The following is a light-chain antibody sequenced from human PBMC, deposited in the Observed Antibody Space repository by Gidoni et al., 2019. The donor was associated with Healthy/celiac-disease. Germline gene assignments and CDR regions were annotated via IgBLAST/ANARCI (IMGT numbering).Light chain of an antibody. V-gene: IGKV3-11*01. J-gene: IGKJ3*01. CDR3: QQRSNWPIFT. Sequence: IVLTQSPATLSLSPGERATLSCRASQSVSSYLAWYQQKPGQAPRLLIYDASNRATGIPARFSGSWSGTDFTLTISSLEPEYFAVYYCQQRSNWPIFTFGPGTKVDIK. CDR1: QSVSSY. CDR2: DAS.